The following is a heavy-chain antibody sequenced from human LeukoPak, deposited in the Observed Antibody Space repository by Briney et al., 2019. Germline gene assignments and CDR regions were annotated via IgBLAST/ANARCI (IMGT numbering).Heavy chain of an antibody. CDR2: ITSSSSDI. J-gene: IGHJ4*02. CDR1: GFTFSDYY. D-gene: IGHD4-17*01. CDR3: ARDLYGDYETHFDY. V-gene: IGHV3-11*06. Sequence: GGSLRLSCAASGFTFSDYYMSWIRQAPGKGLEWVSSITSSSSDIYYADSVKGRFTISRDNAKNSLYLQMNSLRAEDMAVYYCARDLYGDYETHFDYWGQGTLVTVSS.